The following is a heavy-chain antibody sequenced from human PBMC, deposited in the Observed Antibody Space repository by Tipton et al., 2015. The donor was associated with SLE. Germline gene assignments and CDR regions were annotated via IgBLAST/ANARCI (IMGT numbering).Heavy chain of an antibody. V-gene: IGHV4-28*01. D-gene: IGHD4-11*01. CDR3: ARRHYSGPFVT. Sequence: TLSLTCGVSGYSIISTQWWGWIRQPPGKGLEWIGYIYSSGYTYYNPSLKRRVSFSLDTSKQQFSLKLNSVTAGGATVYYCARRHYSGPFVTRGQGSLVSVSS. J-gene: IGHJ4*02. CDR2: IYSSGYT. CDR1: GYSIISTQW.